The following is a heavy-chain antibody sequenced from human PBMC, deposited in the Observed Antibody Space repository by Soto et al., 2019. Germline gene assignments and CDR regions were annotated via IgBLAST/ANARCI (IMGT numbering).Heavy chain of an antibody. CDR3: ARSRGGYFDY. J-gene: IGHJ4*02. CDR2: IYNSGST. Sequence: QVQLQESGPGLVKPSETLSLTCTVSGASISTYYWSWIRQPPGQGLEWIGYIYNSGSTNYNPSLKSRVTIAVDTSKNQSSLQLSSVTAADTAVYYCARSRGGYFDYWGQGTLVTVSS. CDR1: GASISTYY. V-gene: IGHV4-59*01. D-gene: IGHD3-22*01.